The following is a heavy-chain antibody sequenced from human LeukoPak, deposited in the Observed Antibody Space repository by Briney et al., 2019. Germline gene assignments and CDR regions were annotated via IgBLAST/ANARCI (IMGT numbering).Heavy chain of an antibody. CDR2: IKQDASEK. D-gene: IGHD3-10*01. Sequence: GGSLRLSCAASGFTFSSYLMTWVRQAPGKGLEWVANIKQDASEKYYVDSVKGRFTISRDGAKNSLYLQMNSLRAEDTALYYCAREPYYGSGSYLDSWGQGTLVTVSS. CDR3: AREPYYGSGSYLDS. J-gene: IGHJ4*02. CDR1: GFTFSSYL. V-gene: IGHV3-7*03.